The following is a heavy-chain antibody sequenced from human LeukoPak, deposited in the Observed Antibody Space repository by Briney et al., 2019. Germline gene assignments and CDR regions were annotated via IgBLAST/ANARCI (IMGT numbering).Heavy chain of an antibody. CDR2: ISSSSNYI. CDR1: GFTFNSYN. CDR3: ARSLPYSSSAHDAFDI. J-gene: IGHJ3*02. V-gene: IGHV3-21*01. Sequence: GGSLRLSCAASGFTFNSYNMNWVRQAPGKGLEWVSSISSSSNYIYYADSVKGRFTISRDNAKNSLYLQMNSLRAEDMAAYYCARSLPYSSSAHDAFDIWGQGTMVTVSS. D-gene: IGHD6-6*01.